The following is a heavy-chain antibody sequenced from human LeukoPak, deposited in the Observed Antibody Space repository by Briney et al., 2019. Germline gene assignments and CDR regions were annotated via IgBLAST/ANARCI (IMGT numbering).Heavy chain of an antibody. CDR3: ARTEDYYDSSGHSY. J-gene: IGHJ4*02. Sequence: ASVNVSCKASGYTFTSYGISWVRQAPGQGLEWMGWISAYNGNTNYAQKLQGRVTMTTDTSTSTAYMELRSLRSDDTAVYYCARTEDYYDSSGHSYWGQGTLVTVSS. CDR2: ISAYNGNT. CDR1: GYTFTSYG. V-gene: IGHV1-18*01. D-gene: IGHD3-22*01.